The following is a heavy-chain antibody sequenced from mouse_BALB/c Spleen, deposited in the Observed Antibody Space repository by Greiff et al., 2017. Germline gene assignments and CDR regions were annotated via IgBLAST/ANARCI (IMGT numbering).Heavy chain of an antibody. V-gene: IGHV1-15*01. Sequence: QVHVKQSGAELVRPGASVTLSCKASGYTFTDYEMHWVKQTPVHGLEWIGAIDPETGGTAYNQKFKGKATLTADKSSSTAYMELRSLTSEDSAVYYCTTNWTFAYWGQGTLVTVSA. J-gene: IGHJ3*01. CDR2: IDPETGGT. CDR3: TTNWTFAY. CDR1: GYTFTDYE. D-gene: IGHD4-1*02.